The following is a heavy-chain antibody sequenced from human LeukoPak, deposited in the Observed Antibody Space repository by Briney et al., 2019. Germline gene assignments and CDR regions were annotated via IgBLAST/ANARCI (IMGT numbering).Heavy chain of an antibody. CDR3: ARRYCSGGSCPNDY. D-gene: IGHD2-15*01. Sequence: LSLTCTVSGGSISSSYYYWGWIRQAPGKGLEWVAVISYDGSNKYHADSVKGRFTISRDNSKNTLYLQMNSLRAEDTAVYYCARRYCSGGSCPNDYWGQGTLVTVSS. CDR1: GGSISSSY. CDR2: ISYDGSNK. V-gene: IGHV3-30*04. J-gene: IGHJ4*02.